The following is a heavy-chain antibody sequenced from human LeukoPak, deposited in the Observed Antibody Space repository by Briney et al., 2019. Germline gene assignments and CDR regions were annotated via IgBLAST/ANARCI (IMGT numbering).Heavy chain of an antibody. CDR2: ITISGHTK. CDR1: GFTFDDYA. Sequence: PGGSLRLSCAASGFTFDDYAMHWVRQAPGKGLEWIADITISGHTKNYADSVKGRFTISRDNARTSLYLQMNSLRVEDTGVYYCARGDPHADLWGQGTLVTVSS. J-gene: IGHJ5*02. V-gene: IGHV3-48*01. CDR3: ARGDPHADL.